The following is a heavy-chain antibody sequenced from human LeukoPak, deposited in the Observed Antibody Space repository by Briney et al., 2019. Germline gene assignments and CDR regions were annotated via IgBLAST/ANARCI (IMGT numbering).Heavy chain of an antibody. V-gene: IGHV4-4*07. CDR1: GGSISSYY. Sequence: PSETLSLTCTVSGGSISSYYWSWIRQPAGKGLEWIGRVHASGSTNYNPSLKGRVTISVDTSKNQLSLRLSSVSAADTALYFCARDDRIVKGFDYWGQGTLVTVSS. CDR2: VHASGST. D-gene: IGHD2-15*01. J-gene: IGHJ4*02. CDR3: ARDDRIVKGFDY.